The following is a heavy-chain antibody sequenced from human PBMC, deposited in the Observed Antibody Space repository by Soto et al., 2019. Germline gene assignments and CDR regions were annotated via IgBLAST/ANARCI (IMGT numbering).Heavy chain of an antibody. J-gene: IGHJ6*02. Sequence: PSETLSLTCTVSGGSISSYYWSWIRQPAGKGLEWIGRIYTSGSTNYNTSLKSRVTISVDTSKNQFSLKLSSVTAADTAVYYCEGYVVVVDANYYYGMDVWGQGNTVTVAS. CDR3: EGYVVVVDANYYYGMDV. CDR2: IYTSGST. CDR1: GGSISSYY. V-gene: IGHV4-4*07. D-gene: IGHD2-15*01.